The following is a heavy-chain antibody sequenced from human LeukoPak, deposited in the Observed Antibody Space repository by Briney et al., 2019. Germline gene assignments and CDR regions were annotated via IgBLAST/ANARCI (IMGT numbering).Heavy chain of an antibody. CDR1: GGSISSYY. CDR2: IYYGENT. CDR3: ARVGGSNYYYYGMDV. J-gene: IGHJ6*02. V-gene: IGHV4-59*01. Sequence: SETLSLTCTASGGSISSYYWGWIRQPPGKGLEWIGYIYYGENTNYNPSLKSRVTMSVDTSMNQFSLELSSVTAADTAVYYCARVGGSNYYYYGMDVWGQGTTVTVSS. D-gene: IGHD2-15*01.